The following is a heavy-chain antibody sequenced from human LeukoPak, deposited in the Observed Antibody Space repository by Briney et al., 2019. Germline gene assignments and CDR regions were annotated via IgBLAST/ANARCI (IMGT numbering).Heavy chain of an antibody. J-gene: IGHJ4*02. CDR2: LKQDGSEK. CDR3: ARSMIVVVITPFDY. Sequence: GGSLRVSCAASGFTFSSYWMSWVRQAPGKGLEWVANLKQDGSEKYYVDSVKGRFTFSRDNAKNSLYLQMNSLRAEDTAVYYCARSMIVVVITPFDYWGQGTLVTVSS. V-gene: IGHV3-7*01. D-gene: IGHD3-22*01. CDR1: GFTFSSYW.